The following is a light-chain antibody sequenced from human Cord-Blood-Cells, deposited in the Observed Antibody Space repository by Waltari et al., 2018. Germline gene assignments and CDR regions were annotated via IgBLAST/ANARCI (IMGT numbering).Light chain of an antibody. Sequence: ALTQPASVSGSPGQSITISCTGTSSDVGGYNYVSWYQQHPGKAPKLMIYDVSNRPSGVSNRFSGSKSGNTASLTISGLQAEDEADYYCSSYTSSSTWGFGGGTKLTVL. V-gene: IGLV2-14*03. CDR2: DVS. CDR1: SSDVGGYNY. CDR3: SSYTSSSTWG. J-gene: IGLJ3*02.